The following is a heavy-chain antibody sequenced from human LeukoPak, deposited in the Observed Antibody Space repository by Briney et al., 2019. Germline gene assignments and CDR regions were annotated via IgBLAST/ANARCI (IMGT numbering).Heavy chain of an antibody. Sequence: PSETPSLTCSVSGGSISSYYWSWIRQPPGKGLEWIGYIYYSGRTNYNPSLESRVTISIDTSKKQLSLKLRSVTAADTAVYYCARDRRESTKPNDAFNIWGQGTMVTVSS. D-gene: IGHD1-1*01. V-gene: IGHV4-59*01. CDR1: GGSISSYY. CDR2: IYYSGRT. CDR3: ARDRRESTKPNDAFNI. J-gene: IGHJ3*02.